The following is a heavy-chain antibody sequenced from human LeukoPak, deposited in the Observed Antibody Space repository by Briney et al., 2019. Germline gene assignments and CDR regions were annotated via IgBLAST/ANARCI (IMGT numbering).Heavy chain of an antibody. Sequence: GASVKVSCKASGYTFTSYGISWVRQAPGQGLEWMGWISAYNGNTNYAQKLQGRVTMTTDTSTSTAYMELRSLRSDDTAVYCCARSGCYYDSSGYMTGGYWGQGTLVTVSS. J-gene: IGHJ4*02. D-gene: IGHD3-22*01. CDR1: GYTFTSYG. V-gene: IGHV1-18*01. CDR3: ARSGCYYDSSGYMTGGY. CDR2: ISAYNGNT.